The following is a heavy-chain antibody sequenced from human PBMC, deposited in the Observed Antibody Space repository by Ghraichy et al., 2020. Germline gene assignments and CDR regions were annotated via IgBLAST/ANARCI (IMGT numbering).Heavy chain of an antibody. CDR1: GDSVSSNTAS. D-gene: IGHD6-13*01. J-gene: IGHJ4*02. Sequence: SQTLSLTCAISGDSVSSNTASWNWVRQSPSRGLEWLGRTYYRSEWYYDYAVSVKSRVTFIPDTSRNQVSLELKSVTPEDTAVYYCARDKPHRPKAGNFDYWGQGTLVTVSS. V-gene: IGHV6-1*01. CDR3: ARDKPHRPKAGNFDY. CDR2: TYYRSEWYY.